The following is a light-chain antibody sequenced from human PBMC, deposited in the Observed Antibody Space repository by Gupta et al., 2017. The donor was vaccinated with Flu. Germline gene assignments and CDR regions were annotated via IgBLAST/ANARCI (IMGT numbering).Light chain of an antibody. CDR3: QQYNNWPSLT. Sequence: VMPHSPSTLSVSPGERATLACRASQSVRSNLAWYQQKPGQAPRLLIYGASTRATGIPARFSGSGSGTEFTLTISSLQSEDFAVYYCQQYNNWPSLTFGGGTKVEIK. CDR2: GAS. J-gene: IGKJ4*01. CDR1: QSVRSN. V-gene: IGKV3-15*01.